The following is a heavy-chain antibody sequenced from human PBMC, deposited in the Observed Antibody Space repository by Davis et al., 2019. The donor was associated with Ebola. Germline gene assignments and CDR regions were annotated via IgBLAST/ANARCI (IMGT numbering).Heavy chain of an antibody. Sequence: PGGSLRLSCAASGFPFSTYVMTWVRQAPGKGLEWVSAISSSGDSTYYADPVKGRFTISRDNAKNTLYLQMNSLRAEDTAVYYCARGGTTVTTPLDYWGQGTLVTVSS. CDR1: GFPFSTYV. J-gene: IGHJ4*02. CDR2: ISSSGDST. CDR3: ARGGTTVTTPLDY. D-gene: IGHD4-17*01. V-gene: IGHV3-23*01.